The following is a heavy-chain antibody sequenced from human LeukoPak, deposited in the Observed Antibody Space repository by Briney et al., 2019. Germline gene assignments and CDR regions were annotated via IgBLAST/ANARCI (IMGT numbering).Heavy chain of an antibody. CDR1: GFTFSSYG. CDR3: AKDSSSGRVLWGYFDY. V-gene: IGHV3-30*18. J-gene: IGHJ4*02. Sequence: PGGSLRLSCAASGFTFSSYGMHWVRQAPGKGLEWVAVISYDGSNKYYADSVKGRFTISRDNSKKTLYLQMNSLRAEDTAVYYCAKDSSSGRVLWGYFDYWGQGTLVTVS. CDR2: ISYDGSNK. D-gene: IGHD1-26*01.